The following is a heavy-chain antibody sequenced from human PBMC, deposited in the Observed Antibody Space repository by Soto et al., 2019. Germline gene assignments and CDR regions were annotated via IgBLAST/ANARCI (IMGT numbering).Heavy chain of an antibody. CDR1: GGTFSSYA. D-gene: IGHD4-17*01. CDR2: IIAIFGTA. CDR3: ARTLDYGRNSNWFDP. Sequence: QVQLVQSGAEVKKPGSSVKVSCKASGGTFSSYAISWVRQAPGQGLEWMGGIIAIFGTANYAQKFQGRVTITADESTSTAYMELSSLRSEDTAVYYCARTLDYGRNSNWFDPWGQGTLVTVSS. J-gene: IGHJ5*02. V-gene: IGHV1-69*01.